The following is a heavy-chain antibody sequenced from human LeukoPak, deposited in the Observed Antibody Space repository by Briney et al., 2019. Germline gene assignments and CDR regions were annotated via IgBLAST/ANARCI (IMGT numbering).Heavy chain of an antibody. Sequence: ASVKVSCKASGYTFTGYYMHWVRQAPGQGLEWMGRIIPIFGTANYAQKFQGRVTITTDESTSTAYMELSSLRSEDTAVYYCARERRDGYNFPFDYWGQGTLVTVSS. CDR2: IIPIFGTA. J-gene: IGHJ4*02. V-gene: IGHV1-69*05. CDR1: GYTFTGYY. D-gene: IGHD5-24*01. CDR3: ARERRDGYNFPFDY.